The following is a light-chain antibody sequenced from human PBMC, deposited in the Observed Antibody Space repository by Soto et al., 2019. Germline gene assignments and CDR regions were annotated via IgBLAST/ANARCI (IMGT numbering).Light chain of an antibody. J-gene: IGKJ5*01. CDR3: QQANSFPPT. CDR2: DAS. Sequence: QMTQSPSTLAASVGDGVTITCRASQRISTWLAWYQQKPGKAPKLLISDASSLETGVPSRFSGSGSGTDFTLTISSLQPEDFATYYCQQANSFPPTFGQGTRLEIK. V-gene: IGKV1-5*01. CDR1: QRISTW.